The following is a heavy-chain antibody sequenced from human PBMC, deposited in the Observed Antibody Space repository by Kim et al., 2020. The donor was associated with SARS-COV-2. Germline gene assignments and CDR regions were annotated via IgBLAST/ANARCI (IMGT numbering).Heavy chain of an antibody. V-gene: IGHV3-15*01. Sequence: GGSLRLSCAASGFTFSNAWMSWVRQAPGKGLEWVGRIKSKTDGGTTDYAAPVKGRFTISRDDSKNTLYLQMNSLKTEDTAVYYCTTISYDFWSGYPWGNFDYWGQGTLVTVSS. CDR1: GFTFSNAW. J-gene: IGHJ4*02. D-gene: IGHD3-3*01. CDR2: IKSKTDGGTT. CDR3: TTISYDFWSGYPWGNFDY.